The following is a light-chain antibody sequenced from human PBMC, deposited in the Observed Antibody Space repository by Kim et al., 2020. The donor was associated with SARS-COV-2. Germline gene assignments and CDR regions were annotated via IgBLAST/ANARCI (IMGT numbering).Light chain of an antibody. CDR2: YDS. Sequence: VAPGKTARITWGGNNIGSKSVHWYQQKPGQAPVLVIYYDSDRPSGIPERFSGSNSGNTATLTISRVEAGDEADYYCQVWDSSSFQVFGGGTKLTVL. V-gene: IGLV3-21*04. CDR3: QVWDSSSFQV. CDR1: NIGSKS. J-gene: IGLJ3*02.